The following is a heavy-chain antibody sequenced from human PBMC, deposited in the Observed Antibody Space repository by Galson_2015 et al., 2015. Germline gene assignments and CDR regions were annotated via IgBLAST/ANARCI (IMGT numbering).Heavy chain of an antibody. CDR3: ARSSLYYDSSGSNSDAFDI. J-gene: IGHJ3*02. D-gene: IGHD3-22*01. V-gene: IGHV5-51*03. Sequence: SGAEVKKPGESLKISCKGSGYSFTSYWIGWVRQMPGKGLEWMGIIYPGDSDTRYSPSFQGQVTISADKSISTAYLQWSSLKASDTAMYYCARSSLYYDSSGSNSDAFDIWGQGTMVTVSS. CDR2: IYPGDSDT. CDR1: GYSFTSYW.